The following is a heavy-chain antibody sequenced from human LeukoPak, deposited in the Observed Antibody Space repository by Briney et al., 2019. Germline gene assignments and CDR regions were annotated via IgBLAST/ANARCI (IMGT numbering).Heavy chain of an antibody. CDR2: INHSGST. Sequence: SETLSLTCAVYGGSFSGYYWSWIRQPPGKGLEWIGEINHSGSTNYNPSLKSRVTISVDTSKNQFSLKLSSVTAADTAVYYCARDYCSSTSCYTYTAWGQGTLVTVSS. V-gene: IGHV4-34*01. CDR1: GGSFSGYY. J-gene: IGHJ4*02. D-gene: IGHD2-2*02. CDR3: ARDYCSSTSCYTYTA.